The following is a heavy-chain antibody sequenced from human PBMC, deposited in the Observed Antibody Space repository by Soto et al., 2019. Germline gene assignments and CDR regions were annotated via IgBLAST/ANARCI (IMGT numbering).Heavy chain of an antibody. CDR2: ISYDGSNK. Sequence: GGSLRISCAASGFTFSSYGMHWVRQAPGKGLEWVAVISYDGSNKYYADSVKGRFTISRDNSKNTLYLQMNSLRAEDTAVYYCAKDLGGRFLEWFLDYWGQGTLVTVSS. CDR3: AKDLGGRFLEWFLDY. D-gene: IGHD3-3*01. J-gene: IGHJ4*02. CDR1: GFTFSSYG. V-gene: IGHV3-30*18.